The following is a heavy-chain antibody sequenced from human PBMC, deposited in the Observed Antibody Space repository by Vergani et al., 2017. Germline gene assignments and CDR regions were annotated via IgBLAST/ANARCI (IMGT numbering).Heavy chain of an antibody. Sequence: QVKLQESGPGLVKPSETLSLTCTVSGASVNSYYWSWIRQPPGKGLEWIGYIYYSGSTNYNPSLKSRVTISVDTSKNQFSLKLSSVTAADTAVYYCARDRRQLAPVGYWFDPWGQGTLVTVSS. CDR3: ARDRRQLAPVGYWFDP. V-gene: IGHV4-59*02. D-gene: IGHD6-6*01. CDR1: GASVNSYY. CDR2: IYYSGST. J-gene: IGHJ5*02.